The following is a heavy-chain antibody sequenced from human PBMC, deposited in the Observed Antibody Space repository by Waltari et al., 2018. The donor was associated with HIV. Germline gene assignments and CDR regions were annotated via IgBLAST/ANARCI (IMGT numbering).Heavy chain of an antibody. V-gene: IGHV3-15*01. CDR1: QLTFEDVW. J-gene: IGHJ3*01. Sequence: EVQVVESGGGLVKPGGSLRVSCASFQLTFEDVWITWVRQAPGKGLEWVGRIKSKRDGWATDYAASVKGRFVISRDDSQNTLYLQMSGLRTEDTAMYYCTTGGYPTEAFDVWGQGTMVTVSP. CDR3: TTGGYPTEAFDV. D-gene: IGHD5-12*01. CDR2: IKSKRDGWAT.